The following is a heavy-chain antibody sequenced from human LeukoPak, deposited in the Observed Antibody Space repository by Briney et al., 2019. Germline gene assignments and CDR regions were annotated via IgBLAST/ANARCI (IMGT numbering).Heavy chain of an antibody. D-gene: IGHD6-13*01. V-gene: IGHV3-23*01. Sequence: GGSLRLSCAASGFTFSSYGMSWVRQAPGKGLEWVSAISGSGGSTYYADSVKGRFTISRDNAKNSLYLQMNNLRVEDTAVYYCARDWRRAAVPPHWGQGTLVTVSS. CDR1: GFTFSSYG. CDR2: ISGSGGST. J-gene: IGHJ4*02. CDR3: ARDWRRAAVPPH.